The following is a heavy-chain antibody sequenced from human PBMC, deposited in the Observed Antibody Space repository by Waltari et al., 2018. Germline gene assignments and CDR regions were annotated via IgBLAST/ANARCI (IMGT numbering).Heavy chain of an antibody. Sequence: EVQLVESGGGLVKPGGSLRHSCAASGFTFSSYSMNWVRQAAGKGLEWVSSISSSSSYIYYADSVKGRFTISRDNAKNSLYLQMNSLRAEDTAVYYCARAFGSSGYMDYWGQGTLVTVSS. J-gene: IGHJ4*02. CDR3: ARAFGSSGYMDY. CDR1: GFTFSSYS. CDR2: ISSSSSYI. V-gene: IGHV3-21*01. D-gene: IGHD3-22*01.